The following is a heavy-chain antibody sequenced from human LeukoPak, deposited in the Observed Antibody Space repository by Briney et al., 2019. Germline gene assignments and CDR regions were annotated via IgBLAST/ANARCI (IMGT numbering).Heavy chain of an antibody. V-gene: IGHV1-2*02. CDR1: GYTFTGYY. CDR3: ARELVVVAATSFAP. Sequence: ASLKVSCKASGYTFTGYYMHWVRQAPGQGLEWMGSINPNSGGTNYAQKFQGRVTMTRDTSISTAYMELSRLRSDDTAVYSCARELVVVAATSFAPWGQGTLVSVSS. D-gene: IGHD2-15*01. J-gene: IGHJ5*02. CDR2: INPNSGGT.